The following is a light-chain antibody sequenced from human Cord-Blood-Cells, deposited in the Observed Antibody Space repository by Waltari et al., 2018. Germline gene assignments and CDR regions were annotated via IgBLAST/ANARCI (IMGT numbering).Light chain of an antibody. J-gene: IGKJ1*01. V-gene: IGKV1-39*01. CDR3: QQSYSTPRT. Sequence: DIQMTQSPSSLSASVGDRVTITCRESQSISSYLNWYQQKPGKAPKLLIYAASSLQSGVPSRFSGSGSGTDFTLTISSLQPEEFATYYCQQSYSTPRTFGQGTKVEIK. CDR1: QSISSY. CDR2: AAS.